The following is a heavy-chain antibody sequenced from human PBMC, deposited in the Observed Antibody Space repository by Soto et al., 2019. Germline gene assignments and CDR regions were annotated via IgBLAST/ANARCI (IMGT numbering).Heavy chain of an antibody. CDR3: ARDPQLERRREFDY. V-gene: IGHV1-18*01. D-gene: IGHD1-1*01. CDR1: GYTFSTYG. J-gene: IGHJ4*02. CDR2: TSVYSGNT. Sequence: QVQLVQSGAEVKKPGASVTVSCKASGYTFSTYGISWVRQAPGQGLQWMGWTSVYSGNTNHAQSLQGRATMTTDTSTSTAYMELRSLRSDDTAVYYCARDPQLERRREFDYWGQGTLVTVSS.